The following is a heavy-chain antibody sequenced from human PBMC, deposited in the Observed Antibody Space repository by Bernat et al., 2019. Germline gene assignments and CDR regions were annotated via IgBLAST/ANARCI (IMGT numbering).Heavy chain of an antibody. V-gene: IGHV3-7*03. CDR3: ARSPGTGTVDY. J-gene: IGHJ4*02. CDR2: INQDGSET. D-gene: IGHD1-1*01. Sequence: EVQLVESRGDLVQSGGYLRLSCAASGFIFNTNWMSWVRQAPGKGLEWVANINQDGSETYYVDSVRGRFAISRDNAKNSLFLQMNSLRVEDTAVYYCARSPGTGTVDYWGPGTLVTVSS. CDR1: GFIFNTNW.